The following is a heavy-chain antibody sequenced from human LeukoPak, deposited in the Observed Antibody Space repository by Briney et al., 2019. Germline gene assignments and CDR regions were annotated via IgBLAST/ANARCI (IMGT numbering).Heavy chain of an antibody. Sequence: PGGSLRLSCAASGFTFSDYYMSWIRQAPGKGPEWVSYISSSGSTIYYAHSVNGRFTISRDNAKNSLYLQMNSLRAEDTAVYYCARGSGWYSVYYFDYWGQGTLVTVSS. J-gene: IGHJ4*02. CDR1: GFTFSDYY. CDR3: ARGSGWYSVYYFDY. V-gene: IGHV3-11*01. D-gene: IGHD6-19*01. CDR2: ISSSGSTI.